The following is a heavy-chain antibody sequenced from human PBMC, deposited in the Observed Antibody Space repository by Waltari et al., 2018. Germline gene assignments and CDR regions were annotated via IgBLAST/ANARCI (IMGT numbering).Heavy chain of an antibody. CDR3: ATASSNDFWSGYHVGGY. CDR2: IYHSGST. D-gene: IGHD3-3*01. J-gene: IGHJ4*02. CDR1: GYSISSGYY. Sequence: QVQLQESGPGLVKPSETLSLTCAVSGYSISSGYYWGWLRPPPGKGLEWIGSIYHSGSTYYNPSLKSRVTISVDTSKNQFSLKLSSVTAADTAVYYCATASSNDFWSGYHVGGYWGQGTLVTVSS. V-gene: IGHV4-38-2*01.